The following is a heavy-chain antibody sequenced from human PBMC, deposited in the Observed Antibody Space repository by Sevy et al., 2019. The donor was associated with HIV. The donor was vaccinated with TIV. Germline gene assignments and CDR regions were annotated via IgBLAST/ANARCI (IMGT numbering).Heavy chain of an antibody. D-gene: IGHD3-16*01. J-gene: IGHJ4*02. V-gene: IGHV3-30*02. CDR2: IQYDGSNK. Sequence: GGSLRLSCAASGFSFSSYGMHRVRQAPGKGLEWMSYIQYDGSNKDYADSVKGRFTISRDNSKNTLYLQMNSLRVEDTAVFYCVKEGGGGGGDHWGQGTLVTVSS. CDR1: GFSFSSYG. CDR3: VKEGGGGGGDH.